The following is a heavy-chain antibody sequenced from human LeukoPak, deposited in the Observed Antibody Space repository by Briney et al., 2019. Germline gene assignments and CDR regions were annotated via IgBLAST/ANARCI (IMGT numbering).Heavy chain of an antibody. CDR3: ARSRTIPAYSSSWYEDY. CDR1: GGTFSSYA. D-gene: IGHD6-13*01. V-gene: IGHV1-69*05. J-gene: IGHJ4*02. CDR2: IIPIFGTA. Sequence: ASVKVSCKASGGTFSSYAISWVRQAPGQGLEWMGGIIPIFGTANYAQKFQGRVTITTDESTSTAYMELSSLRSEDTAVYCCARSRTIPAYSSSWYEDYWGQGTLVTVSS.